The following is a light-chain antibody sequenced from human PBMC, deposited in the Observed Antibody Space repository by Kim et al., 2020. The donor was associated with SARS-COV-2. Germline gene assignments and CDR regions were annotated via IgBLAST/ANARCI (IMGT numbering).Light chain of an antibody. Sequence: QSALTQPASVSGSPGQSITISCTGTSSDVGGYNFVSWYQQHPGKAPKLMIYDVNKRPSGVSDRFSGSKSGNTASPTISGLQAEDEADYYCCSYTSSTTKVFGTGTKVTVL. CDR2: DVN. J-gene: IGLJ1*01. V-gene: IGLV2-14*01. CDR1: SSDVGGYNF. CDR3: CSYTSSTTKV.